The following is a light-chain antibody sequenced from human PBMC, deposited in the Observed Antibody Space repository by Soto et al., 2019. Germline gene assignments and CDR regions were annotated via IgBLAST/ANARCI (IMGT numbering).Light chain of an antibody. CDR1: SSDVGGYDY. J-gene: IGLJ2*01. V-gene: IGLV2-8*01. CDR3: SSYAGSSTWV. Sequence: QSAPTQPPSASGSPGQSATISCTGTSSDVGGYDYVSWYQQYPGKAPKLMIYEVSKRPSGVPDRFSGFKSGNTASLTVSGLQAEDEADYYCSSYAGSSTWVFGGGTKLTVL. CDR2: EVS.